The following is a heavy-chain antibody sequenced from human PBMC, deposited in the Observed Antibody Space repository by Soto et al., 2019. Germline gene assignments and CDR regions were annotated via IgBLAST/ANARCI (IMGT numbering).Heavy chain of an antibody. V-gene: IGHV3-48*02. Sequence: PGGSLRLSCAASGFTFSSYSMNWVRQAPGKGLEWVSYISSSSSTIYYADSVKGRFTISRDNAKNSLYLQMNSLRDEDTAVYYCARDPYYYDSSAISMDVWGQGTTVTVSS. J-gene: IGHJ6*02. CDR1: GFTFSSYS. CDR3: ARDPYYYDSSAISMDV. CDR2: ISSSSSTI. D-gene: IGHD3-22*01.